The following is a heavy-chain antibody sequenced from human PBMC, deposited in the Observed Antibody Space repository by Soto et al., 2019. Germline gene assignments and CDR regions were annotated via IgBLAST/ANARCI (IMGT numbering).Heavy chain of an antibody. D-gene: IGHD3-16*01. CDR2: IDERGTT. CDR1: GGPIRSSSHY. CDR3: AREGGYVDY. Sequence: QLQLKESGPGLVKPSETLSLTCSVSGGPIRSSSHYWGWIRQSPGTGLEWIGSIDERGTTYYNPSLQSRVTVSGDTSKNQFSLKVISGTGADTAIYYCAREGGYVDYWGQGTLVTVSS. V-gene: IGHV4-39*02. J-gene: IGHJ4*02.